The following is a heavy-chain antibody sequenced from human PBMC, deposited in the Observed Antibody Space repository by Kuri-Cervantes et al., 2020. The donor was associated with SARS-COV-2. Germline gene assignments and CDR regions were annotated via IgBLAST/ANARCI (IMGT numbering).Heavy chain of an antibody. CDR3: ARLPCGTIFGSGGSCYPSTNYYYYGMDV. D-gene: IGHD2-15*01. Sequence: GGSLRLSCKGSGYSFTSYWIGWVRQMPGKGLEWMGIIYPGDSDTRYSPSFQGQVTISADKSISTAYLQWSSLKASDTAMYYCARLPCGTIFGSGGSCYPSTNYYYYGMDVWGQGTTVTVSS. CDR2: IYPGDSDT. J-gene: IGHJ6*02. V-gene: IGHV5-51*01. CDR1: GYSFTSYW.